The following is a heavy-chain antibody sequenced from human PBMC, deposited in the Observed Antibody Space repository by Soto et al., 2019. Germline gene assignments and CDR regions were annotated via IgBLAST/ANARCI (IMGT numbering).Heavy chain of an antibody. V-gene: IGHV3-30*18. CDR1: GFTFSSYG. CDR2: ISYDGSNK. Sequence: QVQLVESGGGVVQPGRSLRLSCAASGFTFSSYGMHWVRQAPGKGLEWVAVISYDGSNKYYADSVKGRFTISRDNSKNTLYLQMNSLRAEDTAVYYCAKNEGLSLMITFGGDPSGGVDYWGQGTLVTVSS. J-gene: IGHJ4*02. CDR3: AKNEGLSLMITFGGDPSGGVDY. D-gene: IGHD3-16*01.